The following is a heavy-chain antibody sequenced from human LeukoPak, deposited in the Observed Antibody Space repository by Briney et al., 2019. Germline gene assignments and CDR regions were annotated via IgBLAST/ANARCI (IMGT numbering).Heavy chain of an antibody. CDR1: GFTFSSYA. D-gene: IGHD3-22*01. CDR2: ISSSSSYI. Sequence: GGSLRLSCAASGFTFSSYAMHWVRQAPGKGLEWVSSISSSSSYIYYADSVKGRFTISRDNAKNSLYLQMNSLRAEDTAVYYCARDQWHYYDSSATGFDPWGQGTLVTVSS. J-gene: IGHJ5*02. CDR3: ARDQWHYYDSSATGFDP. V-gene: IGHV3-21*01.